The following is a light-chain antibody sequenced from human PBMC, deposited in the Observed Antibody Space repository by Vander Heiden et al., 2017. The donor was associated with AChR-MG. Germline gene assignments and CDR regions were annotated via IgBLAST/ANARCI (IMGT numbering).Light chain of an antibody. CDR3: QTWGSGIA. CDR1: SGHSSYA. J-gene: IGLJ2*01. Sequence: QLVLTQSPSASASLGASVKLTCTLSSGHSSYAIAWHQQQPEKGPRYLMKLNSDGSHSKVDGIPDRFSGSSSGAERYLTISSLQSEDEADYYCQTWGSGIAFGGGTKLTVL. V-gene: IGLV4-69*01. CDR2: LNSDGSH.